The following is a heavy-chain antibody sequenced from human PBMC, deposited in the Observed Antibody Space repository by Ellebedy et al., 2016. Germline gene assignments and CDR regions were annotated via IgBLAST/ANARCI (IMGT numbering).Heavy chain of an antibody. CDR1: GGTFSSYA. CDR3: ARGRTYYYDSSGYYVGDSFDY. CDR2: IIPIFGTT. V-gene: IGHV1-69*06. Sequence: SVKVSXKASGGTFSSYAISWVRQAPGQGLEWMGGIIPIFGTTNYAQKFQGRVTITADKSTSTAYMELSSLRSEDTAVYYCARGRTYYYDSSGYYVGDSFDYWGQGTLVTVSS. J-gene: IGHJ4*02. D-gene: IGHD3-22*01.